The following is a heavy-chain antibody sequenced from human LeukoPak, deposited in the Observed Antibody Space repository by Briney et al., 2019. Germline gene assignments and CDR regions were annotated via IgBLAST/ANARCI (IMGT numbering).Heavy chain of an antibody. CDR3: ARWGGSGNWFDP. J-gene: IGHJ5*02. CDR2: IYYSGST. Sequence: SQTLSLTCTVSGGSISSGGYYWSWIRQHPGKGLEWIGYIYYSGSTYYNPSLKSRVTISVDTSKNQFSLKLSSVTAADTAVYYCARWGGSGNWFDPWGQGTLVTVSS. V-gene: IGHV4-31*03. CDR1: GGSISSGGYY. D-gene: IGHD3-10*01.